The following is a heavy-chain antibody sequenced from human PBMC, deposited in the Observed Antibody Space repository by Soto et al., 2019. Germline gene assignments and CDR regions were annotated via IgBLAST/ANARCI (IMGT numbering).Heavy chain of an antibody. CDR2: ISGSSTYT. D-gene: IGHD3-22*01. V-gene: IGHV3-11*06. Sequence: LRLSCAASGFTFSDWYMSWIRQAPGKGLEWISYISGSSTYTNYADSVKGRFTISRDNAKNSLFLQVNSLRAEDTAVYYCARVLKADSSGYFYFFDYWGQGALVTVSS. CDR3: ARVLKADSSGYFYFFDY. CDR1: GFTFSDWY. J-gene: IGHJ4*02.